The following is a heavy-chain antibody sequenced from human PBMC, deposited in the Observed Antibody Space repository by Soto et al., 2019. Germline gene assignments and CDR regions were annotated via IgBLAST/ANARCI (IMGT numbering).Heavy chain of an antibody. CDR2: ISYDGSNK. Sequence: QVQLVDSGGGVVQRGRSLRLSCAASGFTFSSYGMHWVRQAPGKGLEWVAVISYDGSNKYYADSVKGRFTISRDNSKNTLYLQMNSLRAEDTAVYYCAKGPRSGSYFLNGGYFDYWGQGTLVTVSS. CDR1: GFTFSSYG. V-gene: IGHV3-30*18. J-gene: IGHJ4*02. CDR3: AKGPRSGSYFLNGGYFDY. D-gene: IGHD1-26*01.